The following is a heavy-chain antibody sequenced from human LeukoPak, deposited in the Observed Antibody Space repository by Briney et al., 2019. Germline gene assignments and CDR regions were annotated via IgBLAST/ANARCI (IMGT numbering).Heavy chain of an antibody. Sequence: GGSLRPSCAASGFTVSNNYMSWVRQAPGKGLEWVSVIYSGGSTYYADSVKGRFTISRDNFKNTVYLQMYSLRAEDTAVYYCARWGGITIFGVPNRRFDYWGQGTLVTVSS. CDR1: GFTVSNNY. V-gene: IGHV3-66*01. CDR2: IYSGGST. D-gene: IGHD3-3*01. CDR3: ARWGGITIFGVPNRRFDY. J-gene: IGHJ4*02.